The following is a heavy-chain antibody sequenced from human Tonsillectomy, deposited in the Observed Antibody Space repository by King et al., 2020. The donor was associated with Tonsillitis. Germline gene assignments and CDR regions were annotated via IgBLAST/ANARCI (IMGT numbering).Heavy chain of an antibody. CDR1: GYTFTGYY. CDR3: ASGFDISGYPFQY. D-gene: IGHD3-22*01. J-gene: IGHJ1*01. CDR2: INPNSGGT. Sequence: VQLVESGAEVKKPGASVKVSCKASGYTFTGYYMHWVRQAPGQGLEWMGWINPNSGGTNYAQKFQGRVTMTRDTSLSTAYMELSRLRSDDTAVYHCASGFDISGYPFQYWGQGTLVTVSS. V-gene: IGHV1-2*02.